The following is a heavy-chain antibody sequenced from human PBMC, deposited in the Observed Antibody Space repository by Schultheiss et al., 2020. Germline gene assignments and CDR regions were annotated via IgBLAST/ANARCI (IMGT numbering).Heavy chain of an antibody. CDR2: IWYDGSNK. J-gene: IGHJ4*02. D-gene: IGHD3-9*01. CDR3: AREGNPPPRYFDWLSVDY. CDR1: GFTFSSYG. V-gene: IGHV3-33*01. Sequence: GESLKISCAASGFTFSSYGMHWVRQAPGKGLEWVAVIWYDGSNKYYADSVKGRFTISRDNSKNTLYLQMNSLRAEDTAVYYCAREGNPPPRYFDWLSVDYWGQGTLVTVSS.